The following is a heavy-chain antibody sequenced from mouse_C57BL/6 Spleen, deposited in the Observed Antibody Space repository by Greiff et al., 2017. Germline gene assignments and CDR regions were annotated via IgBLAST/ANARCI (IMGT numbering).Heavy chain of an antibody. D-gene: IGHD1-1*01. CDR3: AREGYYYGSRRYFDY. V-gene: IGHV1-85*01. CDR2: IYPRDGST. J-gene: IGHJ2*01. CDR1: GYTFTSYD. Sequence: VQLKESGPELVKPGASVKLSCKASGYTFTSYDINWVKQRPGQGLEWIGWIYPRDGSTKYNEKFKGKATLTVDTSSSTAYMELHSLTSEDSAVYFCAREGYYYGSRRYFDYWGQGTTLTVSS.